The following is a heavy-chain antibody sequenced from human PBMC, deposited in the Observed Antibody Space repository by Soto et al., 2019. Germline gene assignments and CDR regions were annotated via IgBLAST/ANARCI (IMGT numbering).Heavy chain of an antibody. Sequence: SETLSLTCTVSGGSISSYYWSWIRQPPGKGLEWIGYIYYSGSTNYNPSLKSRVTISVDTSKNQFSLKLSSVTAADTAVYYCVRARRPNEIVVVPAAMEGHDAFDIWGQGTMVTVSS. CDR2: IYYSGST. CDR1: GGSISSYY. CDR3: VRARRPNEIVVVPAAMEGHDAFDI. V-gene: IGHV4-59*01. J-gene: IGHJ3*02. D-gene: IGHD2-2*01.